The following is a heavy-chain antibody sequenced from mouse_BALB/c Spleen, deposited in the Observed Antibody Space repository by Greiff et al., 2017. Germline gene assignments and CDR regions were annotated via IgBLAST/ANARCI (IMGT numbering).Heavy chain of an antibody. J-gene: IGHJ3*01. CDR2: IDPANGNT. CDR1: GFNIKDTY. D-gene: IGHD2-14*01. Sequence: VQLQQPGAELVKPGASVKLSCTASGFNIKDTYMHWVKQRPEQGLEWIGRIDPANGNTKYDPKFQGKATITADTSSNTAYLQLSSLTSEDTAVYYCARDRYEAYWGQGTLVTVSA. V-gene: IGHV14-3*02. CDR3: ARDRYEAY.